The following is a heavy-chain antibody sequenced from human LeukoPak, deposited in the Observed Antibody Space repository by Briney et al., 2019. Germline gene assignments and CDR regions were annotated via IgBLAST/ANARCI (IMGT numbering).Heavy chain of an antibody. CDR3: AARDIVVVPAATHGAFDI. V-gene: IGHV3-23*01. D-gene: IGHD2-2*01. CDR1: GFTFSSYA. Sequence: GGSLRLSCAASGFTFSSYAMSWVRQAPGKGLEWVSAISGSGGSTYYADSVKGRFTISRDNSKNTLYLQMNSLRAEDTAVYYCAARDIVVVPAATHGAFDIWGQGTMVTVSS. CDR2: ISGSGGST. J-gene: IGHJ3*02.